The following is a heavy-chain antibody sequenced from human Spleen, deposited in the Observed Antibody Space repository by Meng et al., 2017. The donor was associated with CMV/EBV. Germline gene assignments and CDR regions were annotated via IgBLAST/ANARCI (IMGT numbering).Heavy chain of an antibody. V-gene: IGHV3-7*01. D-gene: IGHD3-3*01. J-gene: IGHJ4*02. Sequence: GESLKISCAASGFSFSGYWMTWVRQAPGKGLEWVANIKQDGSERYYLDSVKGRFTISRDNAKNSLYLQMDSLRAEDTAVYYCAKETRDYDFWSHTNWYYIDAWGQGTLVTVSS. CDR2: IKQDGSER. CDR3: AKETRDYDFWSHTNWYYIDA. CDR1: GFSFSGYW.